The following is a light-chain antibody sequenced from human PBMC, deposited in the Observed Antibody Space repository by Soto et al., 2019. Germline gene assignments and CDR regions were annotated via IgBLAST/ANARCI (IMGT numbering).Light chain of an antibody. CDR3: CSSAGSYTWV. Sequence: QAVVTQPRSVSGSPGQSVTISCTGTSSNVGGYNYVSWYQQHPGKAPKLIIYDVSKRPSGVPDRLSGSKSGNTASLTISGLQAEDEADYYCCSSAGSYTWVFGGGTQLTVL. CDR2: DVS. V-gene: IGLV2-11*01. CDR1: SSNVGGYNY. J-gene: IGLJ3*02.